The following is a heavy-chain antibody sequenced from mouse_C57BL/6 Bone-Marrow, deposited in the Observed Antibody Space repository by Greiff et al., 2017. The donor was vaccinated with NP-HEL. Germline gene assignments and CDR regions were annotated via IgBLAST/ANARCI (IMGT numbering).Heavy chain of an antibody. V-gene: IGHV1-82*01. Sequence: QVQLQQSGPELVKPGASVKISCKASGYAFSSSWMNWVKQRPGKGLEWIGRIYPGDGDTNYNGKFKGKATLTADKSSSTAYMQLSSLTSEDSAVYFCARGGYYYWYFDVWGTGTTVTVSS. J-gene: IGHJ1*03. CDR1: GYAFSSSW. D-gene: IGHD1-1*01. CDR3: ARGGYYYWYFDV. CDR2: IYPGDGDT.